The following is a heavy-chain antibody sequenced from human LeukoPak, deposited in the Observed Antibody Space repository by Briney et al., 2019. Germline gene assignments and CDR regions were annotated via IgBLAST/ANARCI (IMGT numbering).Heavy chain of an antibody. J-gene: IGHJ6*03. Sequence: AASVKVSCKASGYTFTSYGISWVRQAPGQGLEWMGGIIPIFGTANYAQKFQGRVTITADESTSTAYMELSSLRSEDTAVYYCARDNSRYSGYYYYYMDVWGKGTTVTISS. CDR3: ARDNSRYSGYYYYYMDV. V-gene: IGHV1-69*13. D-gene: IGHD5-12*01. CDR2: IIPIFGTA. CDR1: GYTFTSYG.